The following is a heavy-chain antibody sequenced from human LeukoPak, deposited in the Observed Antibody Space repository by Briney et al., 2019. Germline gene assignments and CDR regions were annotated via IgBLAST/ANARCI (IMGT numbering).Heavy chain of an antibody. CDR3: RVATRRSYYYYYMDV. D-gene: IGHD5-12*01. CDR1: GDSISSYY. CDR2: IYYSGTT. V-gene: IGHV4-59*12. J-gene: IGHJ6*03. Sequence: SETLSLTCTVSGDSISSYYWSWLRQPPGKGLEWIGYIYYSGTTNYNPSLKSRVTISVDTSKNQFSLKLSSVTAADTAVYYCRVATRRSYYYYYMDVWGKGTTVTVSS.